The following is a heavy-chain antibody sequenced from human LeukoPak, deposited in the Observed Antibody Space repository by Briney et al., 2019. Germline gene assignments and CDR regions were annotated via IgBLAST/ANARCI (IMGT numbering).Heavy chain of an antibody. CDR1: GFTFSSYE. D-gene: IGHD4-17*01. CDR3: AREGMTTTGSFDY. J-gene: IGHJ4*02. CDR2: ISSSGSTI. V-gene: IGHV3-48*03. Sequence: PGGSLRLSCAASGFTFSSYEMNWVRQAPGKGLEWVSYISSSGSTIYYADSVKGRFTISRDNSKNTLYLQMNSLRAEDTAVYYCAREGMTTTGSFDYWGQGTLVTVSS.